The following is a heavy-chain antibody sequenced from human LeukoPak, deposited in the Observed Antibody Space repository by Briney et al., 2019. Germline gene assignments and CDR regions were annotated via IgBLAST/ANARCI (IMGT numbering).Heavy chain of an antibody. CDR1: GFTFSSYS. CDR3: XRAPSGDILTGYSIPYFDC. V-gene: IGHV3-48*01. CDR2: ISSSGSTV. J-gene: IGHJ4*02. D-gene: IGHD3-9*01. Sequence: RGSLRLSCSASGFTFSSYSMNWVRQAPGKGLEWVSYISSSGSTVYYTDSVKGRFTISRDNAKNSLYLQMNSLRAEDTAVYYXXRAPSGDILTGYSIPYFDCWGQGTLVTVSS.